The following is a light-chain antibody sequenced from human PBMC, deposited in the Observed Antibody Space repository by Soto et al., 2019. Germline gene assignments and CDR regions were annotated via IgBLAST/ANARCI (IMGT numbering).Light chain of an antibody. J-gene: IGKJ4*01. CDR2: WAS. CDR1: RRVLSSSSNKNF. CDR3: QQYYAAPLT. Sequence: DFVMTQSPDSLAVSLGEGATINCKSRRRVLSSSSNKNFLAWFQQRPGQPPKLLIYWASTRESGVPDRFSGSGSGTDFTLTISSLQAEDVAVYYCQQYYAAPLTFGGGTKVEIK. V-gene: IGKV4-1*01.